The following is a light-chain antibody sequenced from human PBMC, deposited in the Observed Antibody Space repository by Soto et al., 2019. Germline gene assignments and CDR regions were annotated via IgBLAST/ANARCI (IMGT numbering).Light chain of an antibody. V-gene: IGLV2-14*01. Sequence: QSVLTQPASVSGSPEQSITISCTGTSGDIGSYNRVSWYQQHPGKAPKLIIYEVTDRPSGVSNRFSGSKSGNTASLTISGLQAEDEAEYYCSSYTNINTRACVFGTGTQVTVL. J-gene: IGLJ1*01. CDR2: EVT. CDR3: SSYTNINTRACV. CDR1: SGDIGSYNR.